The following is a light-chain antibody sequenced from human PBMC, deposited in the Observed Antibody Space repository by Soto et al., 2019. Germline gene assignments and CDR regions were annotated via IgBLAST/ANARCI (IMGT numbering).Light chain of an antibody. CDR1: HSVSSN. CDR3: QQYTNWPQT. CDR2: GAS. Sequence: EIEMTQSPATLSVSPGERATLSCRASHSVSSNLAWYRQKPGQAPRLLIYGASTRATGIPARFSGSGSGTEFTLTISRLQSEDFAVYYCQQYTNWPQTFGQGTKLEIK. J-gene: IGKJ2*01. V-gene: IGKV3D-15*01.